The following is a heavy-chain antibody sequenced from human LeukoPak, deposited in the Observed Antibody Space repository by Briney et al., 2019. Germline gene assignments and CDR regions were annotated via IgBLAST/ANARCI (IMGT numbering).Heavy chain of an antibody. V-gene: IGHV1-46*01. CDR2: INPSGGST. J-gene: IGHJ4*02. CDR3: ARDLLVAWSGYYRLDY. CDR1: GYTFTSYA. D-gene: IGHD3-3*01. Sequence: GASVKVSCKASGYTFTSYAMHWVRQAPGQRLEWMGIINPSGGSTSYAQKFQGRVTMTRDTSTSTVYMELSSLRSADTAVYYCARDLLVAWSGYYRLDYWGQGTLVTVSS.